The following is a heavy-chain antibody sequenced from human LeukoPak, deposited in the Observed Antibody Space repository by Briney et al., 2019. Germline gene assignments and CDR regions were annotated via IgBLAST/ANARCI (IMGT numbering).Heavy chain of an antibody. CDR1: GFTFSSYW. D-gene: IGHD5-24*01. V-gene: IGHV3-15*04. CDR3: TRRDGSNSFV. Sequence: WGSLRLSCAASGFTFSSYWMNWVRQGPGKGLEWVGRIGSKTDGGTTDYAAPVKGRFTISRDDSKTTLYLQMNSLKTGDTAIYYCTRRDGSNSFVWGQGTTVTVSS. CDR2: IGSKTDGGTT. J-gene: IGHJ6*02.